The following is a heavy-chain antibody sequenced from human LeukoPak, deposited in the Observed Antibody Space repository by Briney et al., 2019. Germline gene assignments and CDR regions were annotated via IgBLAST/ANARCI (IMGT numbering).Heavy chain of an antibody. J-gene: IGHJ4*02. CDR1: GFTFSSYA. CDR3: ARNSSWYYFDY. V-gene: IGHV3-23*01. Sequence: AGGSLRLSCAASGFTFSSYAMSWVRQAPGKGLEWVSAISGSGGSTYYADSVKGRFTISRDNSKNTLYLQMDSLRAEDTAVYYCARNSSWYYFDYWGQGTLVTVSS. CDR2: ISGSGGST. D-gene: IGHD6-13*01.